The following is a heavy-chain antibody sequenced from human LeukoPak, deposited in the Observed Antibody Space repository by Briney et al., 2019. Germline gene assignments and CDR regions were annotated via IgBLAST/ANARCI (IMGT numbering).Heavy chain of an antibody. CDR1: GFTFDDYV. Sequence: GGSLRLSCAASGFTFDDYVMNWVRQAPGKRLEWVSGINWNGGSAGYADSVKGRFTISRDNAENSLYLQMNSLRAEDTALYYCARDLGYTDYVSAFDIWGQGTMVTVS. CDR3: ARDLGYTDYVSAFDI. J-gene: IGHJ3*02. D-gene: IGHD3-16*01. V-gene: IGHV3-20*04. CDR2: INWNGGSA.